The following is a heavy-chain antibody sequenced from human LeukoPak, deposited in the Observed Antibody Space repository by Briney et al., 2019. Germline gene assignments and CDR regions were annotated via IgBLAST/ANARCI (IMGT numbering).Heavy chain of an antibody. CDR3: TTDYGSGSYHYFNY. V-gene: IGHV3-15*01. CDR1: GFTFSNAW. J-gene: IGHJ4*02. Sequence: PGWSLRLSCAASGFTFSNAWMSWVRQAPTKGLEWVGRSKTKTDGGKTDYAAPDKGRFTISRADSKDTLYMQMNSLKSEDTAVYYCTTDYGSGSYHYFNYWGQGTLVTVSS. D-gene: IGHD3-10*01. CDR2: SKTKTDGGKT.